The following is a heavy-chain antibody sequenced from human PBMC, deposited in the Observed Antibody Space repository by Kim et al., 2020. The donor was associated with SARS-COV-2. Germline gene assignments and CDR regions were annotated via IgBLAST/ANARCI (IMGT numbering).Heavy chain of an antibody. CDR2: IYHSGST. V-gene: IGHV4-4*02. J-gene: IGHJ5*02. CDR1: GGSISSSNW. CDR3: ARRGRDFWSGSRGSWFDP. D-gene: IGHD3-3*01. Sequence: SETLSLTCAVSGGSISSSNWWSWVRQPPGKGLEWIGEIYHSGSTNYNPSLKSRVTISVDKSKNQFSLKLSSVTAADTAVYYCARRGRDFWSGSRGSWFDPWGQGTLVTVSS.